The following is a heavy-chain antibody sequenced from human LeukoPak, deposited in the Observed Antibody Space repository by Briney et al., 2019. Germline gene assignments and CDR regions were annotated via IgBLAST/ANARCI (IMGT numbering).Heavy chain of an antibody. CDR1: GGSFSGYY. Sequence: SETLSLTCAVYGGSFSGYYWSWIRQPPGKGLEWIGEINHSGSTNYNPSLKSRVTISVDTSKNQFSLKLSSVTAADTAVYYCARQGRMGIAARSFDYWGQGTLVTVSS. V-gene: IGHV4-34*01. CDR2: INHSGST. J-gene: IGHJ4*02. D-gene: IGHD6-6*01. CDR3: ARQGRMGIAARSFDY.